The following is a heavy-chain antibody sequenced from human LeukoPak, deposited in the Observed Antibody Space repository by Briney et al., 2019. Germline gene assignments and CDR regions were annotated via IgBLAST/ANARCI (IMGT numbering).Heavy chain of an antibody. D-gene: IGHD1-1*01. V-gene: IGHV7-4-1*02. CDR2: IETGAGNP. J-gene: IGHJ4*02. CDR3: ARDGDGQLGD. CDR1: GYSFRRYA. Sequence: ASVKVSCKASGYSFRRYAMNWVRQAPGQGLEWMGWIETGAGNPTYARGFTGRFVFSLDTSDNTAYLQISNLKAEDTAVYYCARDGDGQLGDWGQGSLVTVSS.